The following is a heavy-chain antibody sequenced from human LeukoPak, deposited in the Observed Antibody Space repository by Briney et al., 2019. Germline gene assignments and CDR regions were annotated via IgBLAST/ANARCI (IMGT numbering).Heavy chain of an antibody. D-gene: IGHD2-8*01. CDR2: INHSGST. J-gene: IGHJ5*02. CDR1: GGSFSGYY. Sequence: SETLSLTCAVYGGSFSGYYWSWIRQPPGKGLEWIGEINHSGSTNYNPSLKSRVTISVDTSKNQFSLKLSSVTAADTAVYYCARVYYVLMVNAVTRGRGLHNWFDPWGQGTLVTVSS. CDR3: ARVYYVLMVNAVTRGRGLHNWFDP. V-gene: IGHV4-34*01.